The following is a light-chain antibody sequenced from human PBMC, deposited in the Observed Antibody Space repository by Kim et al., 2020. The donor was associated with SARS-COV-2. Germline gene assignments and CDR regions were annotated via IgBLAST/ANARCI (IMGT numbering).Light chain of an antibody. V-gene: IGLV2-14*03. CDR3: SSYTRSTTLV. Sequence: GQSITISCTGSSGDIGGYDFLSWYQQFPGKAPKLMIYGVTNRPSGVSSRFSGSKSGNTASLIISGLQAEDEADYYCSSYTRSTTLVFGGGTKVTVL. J-gene: IGLJ2*01. CDR2: GVT. CDR1: SGDIGGYDF.